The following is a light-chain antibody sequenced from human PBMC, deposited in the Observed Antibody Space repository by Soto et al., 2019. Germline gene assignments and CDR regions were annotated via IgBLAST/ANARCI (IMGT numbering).Light chain of an antibody. V-gene: IGKV1-5*01. Sequence: DIQMTPSPSTMSASVGDRVTITCRASQRISICLACHQQKPGKAPKLLIYDASSLKSRVPSRFGGSGSGTECPLTISSLQPDDFATYFCQRSNSYSATFGQAKKVEIK. J-gene: IGKJ1*01. CDR3: QRSNSYSAT. CDR2: DAS. CDR1: QRISIC.